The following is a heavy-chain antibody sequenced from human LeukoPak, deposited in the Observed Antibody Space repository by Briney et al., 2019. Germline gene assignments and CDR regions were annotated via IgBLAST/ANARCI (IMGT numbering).Heavy chain of an antibody. Sequence: SETLSLTCTVSGGSISSYYWSWIRQPPGKGLEWIGYIYTSGSTNYNPSLKSQVTISVDTSKNQFSLKPSSVTAADTAVYYCARVIWGEGYYYYYMDVWGKGTTVTVSS. V-gene: IGHV4-4*09. CDR2: IYTSGST. D-gene: IGHD3-16*02. J-gene: IGHJ6*03. CDR1: GGSISSYY. CDR3: ARVIWGEGYYYYYMDV.